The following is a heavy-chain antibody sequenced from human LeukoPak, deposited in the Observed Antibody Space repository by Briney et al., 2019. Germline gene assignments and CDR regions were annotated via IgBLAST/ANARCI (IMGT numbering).Heavy chain of an antibody. Sequence: SETLSLTCIVSGGSITNTNHYWGWVRQPPGKGLEWLGNIFYSGDPYYNPSLKSRVAISVDTSKNHFSLRLNSVTAADTAVYYCARAPTYGDYVDYWGQGTLVTVSS. D-gene: IGHD4-17*01. V-gene: IGHV4-39*07. CDR1: GGSITNTNHY. CDR3: ARAPTYGDYVDY. J-gene: IGHJ4*02. CDR2: IFYSGDP.